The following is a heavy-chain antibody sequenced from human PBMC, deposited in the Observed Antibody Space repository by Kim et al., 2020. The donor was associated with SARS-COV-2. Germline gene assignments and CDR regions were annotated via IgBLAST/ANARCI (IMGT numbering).Heavy chain of an antibody. CDR1: GGSFSGYY. J-gene: IGHJ4*02. CDR2: INHSGST. D-gene: IGHD4-17*01. Sequence: SETLSLICAVYGGSFSGYYWSWIRQPPGKGLEWIGEINHSGSTNYNPSLKSRVTISVDTSKNQFSLKLSSVTAADTAVYYCARVGATVTTFRYYFDYWGQGTLVTVSS. V-gene: IGHV4-34*01. CDR3: ARVGATVTTFRYYFDY.